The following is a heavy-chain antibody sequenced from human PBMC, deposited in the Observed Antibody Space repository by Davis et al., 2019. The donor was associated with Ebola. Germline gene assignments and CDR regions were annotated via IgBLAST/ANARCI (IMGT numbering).Heavy chain of an antibody. V-gene: IGHV3-73*01. D-gene: IGHD4-17*01. Sequence: GESLKISCAASGCTFSGSAMHWVRQASGKGLEWVGRIRSKANSYATAYAASVKGRFTISRDDSKNTAYLQMNSLKTEDTAVYYCSMTTVTTANSVDYWGQGTLVTVSS. J-gene: IGHJ4*02. CDR2: IRSKANSYAT. CDR1: GCTFSGSA. CDR3: SMTTVTTANSVDY.